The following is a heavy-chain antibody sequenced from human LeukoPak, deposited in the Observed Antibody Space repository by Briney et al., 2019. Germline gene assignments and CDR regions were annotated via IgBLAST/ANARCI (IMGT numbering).Heavy chain of an antibody. CDR1: GFTFSNAW. CDR3: ARDQDILTGYYGGPLYYFDY. D-gene: IGHD3-9*01. V-gene: IGHV3-33*08. CDR2: IWYDGSNK. J-gene: IGHJ4*02. Sequence: GGSLRLSCAASGFTFSNAWMSWVRQAPGKGLEWVAVIWYDGSNKYYADSVKGRFTISRDNSKNTLYLQMNSLRAEDTAVYYCARDQDILTGYYGGPLYYFDYWGQGTLVTVSS.